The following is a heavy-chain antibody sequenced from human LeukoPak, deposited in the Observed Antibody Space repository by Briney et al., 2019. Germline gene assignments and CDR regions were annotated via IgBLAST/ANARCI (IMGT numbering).Heavy chain of an antibody. CDR1: GFTFSSYG. CDR3: ARNSGGRRYYFTE. Sequence: GRPLRLSCAASGFTFSSYGMHWVRQAPGKGLEWVAVISYDGSNKYYADSVKGRFTISRDNSKNTLYLQMNSLRAEDTAVYYCARNSGGRRYYFTEWGQGTLVTVSS. J-gene: IGHJ4*02. D-gene: IGHD3-10*01. CDR2: ISYDGSNK. V-gene: IGHV3-30*03.